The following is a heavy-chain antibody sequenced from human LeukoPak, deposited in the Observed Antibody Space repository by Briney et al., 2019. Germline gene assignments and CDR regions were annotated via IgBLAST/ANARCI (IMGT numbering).Heavy chain of an antibody. Sequence: GGSLRLSCAASGFTFSSYSMNWVRQAPGKGLEWVSSISSGSGFIYYADSVKGRFTISRDDAKNSLYLQMNSLRAEDTAAYYCARSKGGVVISDYWGQGLLVTVSS. CDR1: GFTFSSYS. J-gene: IGHJ4*02. CDR2: ISSGSGFI. V-gene: IGHV3-21*01. D-gene: IGHD3-3*01. CDR3: ARSKGGVVISDY.